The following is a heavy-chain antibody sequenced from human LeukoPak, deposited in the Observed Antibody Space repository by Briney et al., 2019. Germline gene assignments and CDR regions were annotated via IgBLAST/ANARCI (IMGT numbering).Heavy chain of an antibody. J-gene: IGHJ4*02. V-gene: IGHV3-48*01. CDR2: ISSSSSTI. CDR3: ARDDGSSWYNFDY. Sequence: AGGSLRLSCAASGFTFSSYSMNWVRQAPGKGLEWVSYISSSSSTIYYADSVKGRFTISRDNAKNSLYLQTNSLRAEDTAVYYCARDDGSSWYNFDYWGQGTLVTVSS. D-gene: IGHD6-13*01. CDR1: GFTFSSYS.